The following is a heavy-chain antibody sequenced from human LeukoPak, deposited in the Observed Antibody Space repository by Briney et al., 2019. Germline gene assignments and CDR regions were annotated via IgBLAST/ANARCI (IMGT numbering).Heavy chain of an antibody. CDR3: ARVRWQQLVSGFDY. D-gene: IGHD6-13*01. CDR2: ISSGGST. CDR1: GFTVSSNY. J-gene: IGHJ4*02. V-gene: IGHV3-66*01. Sequence: GGSLRLSYAASGFTVSSNYMTWVRQAPGKGLEWVSVISSGGSTYYADPVTDRFTISRDNSKNTLYLQMNSLRAEDTAVYYYARVRWQQLVSGFDYWGQGTMVAVSS.